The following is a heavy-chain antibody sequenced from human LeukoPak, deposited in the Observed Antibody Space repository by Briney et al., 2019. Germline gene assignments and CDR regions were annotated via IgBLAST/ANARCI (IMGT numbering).Heavy chain of an antibody. Sequence: GGSLRLSCAASGFTFSSYWMSWVRQAPGKGLEWVANIKQDGSEKYYVDSVKGRFTISRDNAKNSLYLQMNSLRAEDTAVYYCARGALLWFGELLPFDYWGQGTLVTVSS. CDR3: ARGALLWFGELLPFDY. CDR2: IKQDGSEK. CDR1: GFTFSSYW. J-gene: IGHJ4*02. D-gene: IGHD3-10*01. V-gene: IGHV3-7*01.